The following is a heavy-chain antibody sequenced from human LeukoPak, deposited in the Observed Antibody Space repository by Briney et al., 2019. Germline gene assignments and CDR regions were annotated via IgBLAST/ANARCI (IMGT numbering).Heavy chain of an antibody. Sequence: SQTLSLTCTVSGGSISSGGYYWSWIRQHPGTGPEWIGYIYYSGSTYYNPSLKSRVTISVDTSKNQFSLKLSSVTAADTAVYYCARVENVIYYDSRAGAFDIWGQGTMVTVSS. D-gene: IGHD3-22*01. CDR1: GGSISSGGYY. CDR3: ARVENVIYYDSRAGAFDI. CDR2: IYYSGST. V-gene: IGHV4-31*03. J-gene: IGHJ3*02.